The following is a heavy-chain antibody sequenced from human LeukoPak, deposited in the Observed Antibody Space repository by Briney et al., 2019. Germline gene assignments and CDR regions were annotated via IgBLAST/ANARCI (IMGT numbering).Heavy chain of an antibody. V-gene: IGHV4-30-4*07. CDR1: GGSISSGGYS. D-gene: IGHD2-2*01. Sequence: PSETLSLTCAVSGGSISSGGYSWRRIRQPPGKGLEWIGYIYYSGSTYYNPSLKSRVTISVDTSKNQFSLKLSSVTAADTAVYYCARRRPATARNYFDYWGQGTLVTVSS. J-gene: IGHJ4*02. CDR2: IYYSGST. CDR3: ARRRPATARNYFDY.